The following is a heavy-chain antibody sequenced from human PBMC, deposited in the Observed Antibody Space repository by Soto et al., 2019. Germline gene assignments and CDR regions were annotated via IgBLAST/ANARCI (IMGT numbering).Heavy chain of an antibody. J-gene: IGHJ4*01. CDR1: GGSISSYY. CDR3: ARGYGDYVLDY. D-gene: IGHD4-17*01. V-gene: IGHV4-59*08. CDR2: IYYSGST. Sequence: QVQLQESGPGLVKPSETLSLTCTVSGGSISSYYRSWILQPPGKGLEWIGYIYYSGSTNYNPSLKSRVTISVDTSKNQFSLKLSSVIAADTAVYYCARGYGDYVLDYWGHGTLVTVSS.